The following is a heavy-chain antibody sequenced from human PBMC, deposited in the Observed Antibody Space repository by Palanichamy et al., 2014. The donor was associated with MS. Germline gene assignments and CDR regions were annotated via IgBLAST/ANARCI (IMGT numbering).Heavy chain of an antibody. CDR2: IFRGGFT. V-gene: IGHV3-53*01. CDR3: ATRDCSGGSCYSGGMDF. CDR1: GFSVSDNY. J-gene: IGHJ4*02. Sequence: EVQLVESGGGLMQPGESLRLSCAASGFSVSDNYMTWVRQAPGKGLEWVSVIFRGGFTYYADSVKGRFTISRDNSKNTVNLQMNSLSPEDTAVYYCATRDCSGGSCYSGGMDFWGQGSLVTVSS. D-gene: IGHD2-15*01.